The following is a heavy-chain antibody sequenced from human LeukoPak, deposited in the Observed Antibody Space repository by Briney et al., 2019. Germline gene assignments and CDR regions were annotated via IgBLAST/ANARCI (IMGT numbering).Heavy chain of an antibody. CDR2: ISSSNSSI. Sequence: PGGSLRLSCAASGFTFSSYSMNWVRQAPRKGLEWVSSISSSNSSIHYADSVKGRFTISRDNAKNSLYLQMNSLRAEDTAVYYCARRVTPNSFDYWGQGTLVTVSS. D-gene: IGHD2-21*02. CDR3: ARRVTPNSFDY. CDR1: GFTFSSYS. J-gene: IGHJ4*02. V-gene: IGHV3-21*01.